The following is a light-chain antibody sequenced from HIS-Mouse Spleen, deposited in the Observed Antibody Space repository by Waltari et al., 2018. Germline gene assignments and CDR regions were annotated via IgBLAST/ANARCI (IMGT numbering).Light chain of an antibody. CDR2: EDS. CDR3: YSTDSSGNHRV. V-gene: IGLV3-10*01. J-gene: IGLJ2*01. CDR1: ALPKKY. Sequence: SYELTQPPSVSVSPGQTARITCSGDALPKKYPYLYQQKSGQAPVLVIYEDSKRPSGNPERFSGSSSGTMATLTISGAQVEDEADYYCYSTDSSGNHRVFGGGTKLTVL.